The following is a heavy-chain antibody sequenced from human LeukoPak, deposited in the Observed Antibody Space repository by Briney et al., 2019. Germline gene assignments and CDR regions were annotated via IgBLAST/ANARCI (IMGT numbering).Heavy chain of an antibody. Sequence: ASETLSLTCTVSGYSISSGYYWSWIRQPPGKGLEWIGEINHSGSTNYNPSLKSRVTISVDTSKNQFSLKLSSVTAADTAVYYCARWWELLVVGYFDYWGQGTLVTVSS. J-gene: IGHJ4*02. V-gene: IGHV4-38-2*02. CDR3: ARWWELLVVGYFDY. CDR1: GYSISSGYY. D-gene: IGHD1-26*01. CDR2: INHSGST.